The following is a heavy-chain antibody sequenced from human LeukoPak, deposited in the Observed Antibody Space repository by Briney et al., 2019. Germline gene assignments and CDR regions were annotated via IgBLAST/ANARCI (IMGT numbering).Heavy chain of an antibody. CDR3: AKDAIGYCSSTSCYGYFQH. J-gene: IGHJ1*01. V-gene: IGHV3-9*01. D-gene: IGHD2-2*01. CDR2: ISWNSGSI. CDR1: RFTFDDYA. Sequence: PGRSLRLSCAASRFTFDDYAMHWVRQAPGKGLEWVSGISWNSGSIGYADSVKGRFTISRDNAKNSLYLQMNSLRAEDTALYYCAKDAIGYCSSTSCYGYFQHWGQGTLVTVSS.